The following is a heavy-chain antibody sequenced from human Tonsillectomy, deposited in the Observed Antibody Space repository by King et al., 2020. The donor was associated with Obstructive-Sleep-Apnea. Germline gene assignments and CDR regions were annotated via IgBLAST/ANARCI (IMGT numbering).Heavy chain of an antibody. Sequence: VQLVESGGGLVQPGRSLRLSCAASGFTFDDYAMHWVRQAPGKGLEWVSGISWNSGSIGYADSVKGRFTISRDNAKNSLYLQMNSLRAEDTALYYCAKDQCSGNYLRWYDHWGQGTLVTVSS. CDR2: ISWNSGSI. CDR3: AKDQCSGNYLRWYDH. J-gene: IGHJ4*02. D-gene: IGHD3-10*02. CDR1: GFTFDDYA. V-gene: IGHV3-9*01.